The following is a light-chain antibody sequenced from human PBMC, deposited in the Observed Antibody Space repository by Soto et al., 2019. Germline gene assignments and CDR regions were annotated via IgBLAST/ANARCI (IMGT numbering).Light chain of an antibody. V-gene: IGKV1-39*01. CDR3: QQSYSTPIT. J-gene: IGKJ5*01. CDR2: AAS. CDR1: QSISSY. Sequence: IQLTQSPSSLSASLGDRVTITCRASQSISSYLNWYQQKPGKAPKLLIYAASSLQSGVPSRFSGSGSGTDFTLTISSLQPEDFATYYCQQSYSTPITFGQGTRLEIK.